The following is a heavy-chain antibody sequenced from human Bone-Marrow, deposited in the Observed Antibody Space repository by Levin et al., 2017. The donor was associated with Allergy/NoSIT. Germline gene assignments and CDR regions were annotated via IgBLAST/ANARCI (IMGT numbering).Heavy chain of an antibody. CDR1: GFSFSSHW. CDR2: IKQGGSET. J-gene: IGHJ4*02. D-gene: IGHD4-17*01. CDR3: ARGYYGDYD. V-gene: IGHV3-7*01. Sequence: PGGSLRLSCVGSGFSFSSHWMGWVRQAPGKGLQWVANIKQGGSETYYMDSVKGRFIISRDDAGRSLFLQMNSLRVEDTGVYYCARGYYGDYDRGQGTLVTVSS.